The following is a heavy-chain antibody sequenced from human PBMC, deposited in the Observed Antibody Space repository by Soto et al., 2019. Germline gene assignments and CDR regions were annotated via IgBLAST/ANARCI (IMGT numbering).Heavy chain of an antibody. CDR3: AIATMLDFLYAMDV. V-gene: IGHV1-46*02. D-gene: IGHD3-10*02. CDR1: GYTFNSNF. Sequence: QVQVVQSGAEVKKPGASVKVSCKASGYTFNSNFVHWVRQAPGQGLEWMGIDNPIRGFVTHAPNFQDRVTMTRDTSTNTAYMELSSLTSDDTAVYYCAIATMLDFLYAMDVWGQGTTVTVS. J-gene: IGHJ6*02. CDR2: DNPIRGFV.